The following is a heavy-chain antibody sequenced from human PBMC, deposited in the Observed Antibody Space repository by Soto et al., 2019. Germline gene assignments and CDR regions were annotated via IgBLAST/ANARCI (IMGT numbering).Heavy chain of an antibody. CDR2: IKSKTDGGTT. D-gene: IGHD3-16*02. CDR3: TASSLIFYDYVWGSYQGVDY. CDR1: GFTFSNAW. J-gene: IGHJ4*02. Sequence: EVQLLESGGGLIQPGGSLRLSCAASGFTFSNAWMSWVRQAPGKGLEWVGRIKSKTDGGTTDYAAPVKGRFTISRDDSKNTLYLQMNSLKTEDTAVYYCTASSLIFYDYVWGSYQGVDYWGQGTLVTVSS. V-gene: IGHV3-15*01.